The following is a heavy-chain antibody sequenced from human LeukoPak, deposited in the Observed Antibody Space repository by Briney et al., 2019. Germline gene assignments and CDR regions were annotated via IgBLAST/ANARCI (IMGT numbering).Heavy chain of an antibody. Sequence: GGSLRLSCAASGFTISINFMGWVRQAPGKGLEWVSVIYSGGSTNYADSVKGRFTISRDKSKNTLYLQMNSLRAEDTAVYYCAGRTAAQDYYMDVWGKGTTVTISS. D-gene: IGHD5-18*01. J-gene: IGHJ6*03. CDR3: AGRTAAQDYYMDV. V-gene: IGHV3-53*01. CDR2: IYSGGST. CDR1: GFTISINF.